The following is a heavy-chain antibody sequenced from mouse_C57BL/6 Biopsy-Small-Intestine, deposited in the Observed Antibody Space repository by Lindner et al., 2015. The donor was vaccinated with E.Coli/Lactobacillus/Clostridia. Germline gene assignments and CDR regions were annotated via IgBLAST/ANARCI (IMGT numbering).Heavy chain of an antibody. V-gene: IGHV1-53*01. CDR2: INPNNGVR. J-gene: IGHJ1*01. CDR3: ARGGWMSTTADYDAYHI. Sequence: SVKVSCKASGYTFTGHFLHWVRQAPGQGLEWMGWINPNNGVRHYAEKFEGRVSMSRDTSITTGYMELTRLTSDDTTVYYCARGGWMSTTADYDAYHIWGQGTSVTVSS. CDR1: GYTFTGHF. D-gene: IGHD2-3*01.